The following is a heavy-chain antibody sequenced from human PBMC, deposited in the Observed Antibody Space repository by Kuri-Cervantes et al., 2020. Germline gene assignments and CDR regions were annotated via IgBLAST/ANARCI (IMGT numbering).Heavy chain of an antibody. D-gene: IGHD6-13*01. J-gene: IGHJ4*02. CDR1: GYTFTGSY. CDR3: ARVLSRGSSLFFDY. V-gene: IGHV7-4-1*02. Sequence: ASVKVSCKASGYTFTGSYMHWVRQAPGQGLEWMGWINTNTGNPTYAQGFQGRFVFSFDTSVSTAHLQLSSLKAEDTAVYYCARVLSRGSSLFFDYWGQGTLGTASS. CDR2: INTNTGNP.